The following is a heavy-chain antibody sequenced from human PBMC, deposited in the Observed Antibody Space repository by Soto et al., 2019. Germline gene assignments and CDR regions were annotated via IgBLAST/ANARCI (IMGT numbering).Heavy chain of an antibody. Sequence: QVQLVQSGAEVKKPGSSVKVSCKASGGTFSSYTISWVRQAPGQGLEWMGRIIPILGIANYAQKFQGRVTIXXDXSXGTAYMELRSLRSEDTAVYYCAIGYCSSTSCYYFDYWGQGTLVTVSS. CDR1: GGTFSSYT. J-gene: IGHJ4*02. D-gene: IGHD2-2*01. V-gene: IGHV1-69*02. CDR2: IIPILGIA. CDR3: AIGYCSSTSCYYFDY.